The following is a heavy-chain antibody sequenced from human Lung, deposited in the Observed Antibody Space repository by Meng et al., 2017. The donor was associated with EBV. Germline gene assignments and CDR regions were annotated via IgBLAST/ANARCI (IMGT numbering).Heavy chain of an antibody. J-gene: IGHJ4*02. V-gene: IGHV4-31*02. Sequence: QRHVSVPGLVQPSQTLSLTRTVSCGSVTSGGYYWSWIRQQPGKGLDWIGYIYYTGGSFYNPSLKSRVTISVDTSKNQFSLNLSSVTASDTAVYYCANAGRFGESLGDYWGQGTLVTVSS. CDR2: IYYTGGS. CDR1: CGSVTSGGYY. D-gene: IGHD3-10*01. CDR3: ANAGRFGESLGDY.